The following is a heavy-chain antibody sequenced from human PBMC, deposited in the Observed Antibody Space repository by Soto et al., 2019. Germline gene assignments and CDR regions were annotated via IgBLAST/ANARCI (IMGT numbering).Heavy chain of an antibody. Sequence: EVQLVESGGGLVQPGWSLSLTCAASGFPVSSNYLSWVRQAPGKGLEWVAFIYSGGSTNYSDSVKGRFNISRDNSKNTLYLQMNSLRAEDTAVYYCARDGHSSGWYCDLWGRGTLVTVSS. CDR2: IYSGGST. V-gene: IGHV3-66*01. J-gene: IGHJ2*01. CDR3: ARDGHSSGWYCDL. D-gene: IGHD6-19*01. CDR1: GFPVSSNY.